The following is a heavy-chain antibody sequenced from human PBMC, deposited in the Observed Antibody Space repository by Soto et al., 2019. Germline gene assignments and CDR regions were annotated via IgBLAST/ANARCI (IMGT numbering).Heavy chain of an antibody. J-gene: IGHJ5*02. D-gene: IGHD3-22*01. Sequence: EVQLLESGGGLVQPGGSLRLSCAASGFTFTSYAMTWVRQAPGKGLEWGSGIRATGDSPYYADSVKGRFTISKDNSNNIVYLQMNSVRAEDTAVYFCAKNPLSGYGYSWFDHWGQGTLVTVSA. CDR2: IRATGDSP. V-gene: IGHV3-23*01. CDR1: GFTFTSYA. CDR3: AKNPLSGYGYSWFDH.